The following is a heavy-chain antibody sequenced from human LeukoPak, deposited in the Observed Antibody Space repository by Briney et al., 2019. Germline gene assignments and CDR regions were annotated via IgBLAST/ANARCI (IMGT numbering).Heavy chain of an antibody. CDR3: AKGPGSYYGACDH. J-gene: IGHJ5*02. D-gene: IGHD1-26*01. CDR2: INQDGSEK. Sequence: PGGSLRLSCGASGFTFDDYWMSWVRQAPGQGLEWVANINQDGSEKYYLDSAKGRFTISRDNSKNTLYLQVNSLRAEDTAVYYCAKGPGSYYGACDHWGQGSLVTVSS. CDR1: GFTFDDYW. V-gene: IGHV3-7*03.